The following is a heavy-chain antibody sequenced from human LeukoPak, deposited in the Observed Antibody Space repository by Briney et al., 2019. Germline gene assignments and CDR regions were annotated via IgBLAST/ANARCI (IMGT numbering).Heavy chain of an antibody. V-gene: IGHV3-23*01. D-gene: IGHD6-13*01. Sequence: GGSLRLSCAASGFTFSNYAMRWVRQAPGKGLEWVAALSGSGDSTYYADSVKGRFTVSRDNSKNTLCLQMSGLRAEDTALYYCAIPKAASSGTGRYFDYWGQGTLVTVSS. CDR3: AIPKAASSGTGRYFDY. CDR1: GFTFSNYA. CDR2: LSGSGDST. J-gene: IGHJ4*02.